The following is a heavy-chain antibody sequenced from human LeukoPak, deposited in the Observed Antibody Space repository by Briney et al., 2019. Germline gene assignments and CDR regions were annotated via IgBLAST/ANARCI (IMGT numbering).Heavy chain of an antibody. CDR2: ISPSGASV. CDR1: GFTCSSYT. D-gene: IGHD5-12*01. J-gene: IGHJ4*02. Sequence: GGSLRLSCAASGFTCSSYTMNWVRQAPGKGLEWVSSISPSGASVWHADSVKGRFTISRDAATYSVYLQMNSLRADDTAVYYCARDFTGESGYSGYWGRGTLVTVSP. CDR3: ARDFTGESGYSGY. V-gene: IGHV3-21*01.